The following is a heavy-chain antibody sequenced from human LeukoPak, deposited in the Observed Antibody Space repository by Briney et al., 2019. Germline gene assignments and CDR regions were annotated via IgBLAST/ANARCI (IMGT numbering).Heavy chain of an antibody. V-gene: IGHV5-51*01. J-gene: IGHJ2*01. D-gene: IGHD2-15*01. CDR1: GYSFTSYW. CDR3: ARPRWCSGYTCYPRLAYFDL. CDR2: IYPGDSDT. Sequence: GESLKISCKGSGYSFTSYWIGWVRQMPGKGLEWMGIIYPGDSDTRYSPSFQGQVTISADKSISTAYLQWSSLKASDTAMYYCARPRWCSGYTCYPRLAYFDLWGRGTLVTVSS.